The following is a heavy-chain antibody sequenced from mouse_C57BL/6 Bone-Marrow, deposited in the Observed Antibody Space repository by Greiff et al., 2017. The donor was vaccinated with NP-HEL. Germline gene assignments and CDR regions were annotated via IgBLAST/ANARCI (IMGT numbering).Heavy chain of an antibody. CDR2: LYPGDGDT. Sequence: LVESGAALVKPGASVKISCKASGYEFSNYWMNWVKQRPGKGLEWIGQLYPGDGDTNYNGKFKDKATLTADKSSSTAYRQHSSLTSEDSAVYYCARGAYWGQGTRVTVSA. V-gene: IGHV1-80*01. J-gene: IGHJ3*01. CDR3: ARGAY. CDR1: GYEFSNYW.